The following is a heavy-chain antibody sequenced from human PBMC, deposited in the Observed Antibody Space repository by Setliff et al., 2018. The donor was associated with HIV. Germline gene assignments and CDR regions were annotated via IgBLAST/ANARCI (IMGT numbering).Heavy chain of an antibody. D-gene: IGHD2-8*01. CDR1: GYSLTELS. J-gene: IGHJ4*02. Sequence: ASVKVSCKVSGYSLTELSMHWVRQAPGKGLEWMGGFDPEDVETIYAEKFQGRVTMTEDTATETAYMELSSLRSEDTAVYYCARQVSNSLENWGQGTLVTVSS. CDR3: ARQVSNSLEN. V-gene: IGHV1-24*01. CDR2: FDPEDVET.